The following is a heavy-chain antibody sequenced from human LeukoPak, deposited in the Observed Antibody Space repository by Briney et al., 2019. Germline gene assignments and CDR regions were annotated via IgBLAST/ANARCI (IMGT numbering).Heavy chain of an antibody. Sequence: PGGSLRLSCVASGFSFRSYDVSWVRQAPGRGLEWVSAISGNGGSTSYADSVKGRFTISRDNSKNTLYLQMNSLRAEDTAVYYCARDIPYYYDSSGYYPDHFDYWGQGTLVTVSS. J-gene: IGHJ4*02. CDR3: ARDIPYYYDSSGYYPDHFDY. CDR1: GFSFRSYD. V-gene: IGHV3-23*01. D-gene: IGHD3-22*01. CDR2: ISGNGGST.